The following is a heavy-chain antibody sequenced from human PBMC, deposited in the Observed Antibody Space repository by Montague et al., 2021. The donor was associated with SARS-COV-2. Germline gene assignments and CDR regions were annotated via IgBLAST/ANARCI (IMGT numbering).Heavy chain of an antibody. Sequence: SLRLSCAASGFTVSSNYMSWVRQAPGKGLEWVSVIYSGGSTYYADSVKGRFTISRDNSKNTLYLQMNSLRAEDTAVYYCATDSKTYYDFWSGYYTMEMGYYCYEYMDVWGRGTTVTVSS. CDR1: GFTVSSNY. J-gene: IGHJ6*03. CDR3: ATDSKTYYDFWSGYYTMEMGYYCYEYMDV. CDR2: IYSGGST. V-gene: IGHV3-66*02. D-gene: IGHD3-3*01.